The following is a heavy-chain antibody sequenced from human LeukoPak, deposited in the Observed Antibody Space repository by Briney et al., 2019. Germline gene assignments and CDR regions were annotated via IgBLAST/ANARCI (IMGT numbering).Heavy chain of an antibody. CDR3: ARLRVRGYGCGPWEGPTWLDY. CDR1: GGSISTTTNS. CDR2: IYYSGSP. J-gene: IGHJ4*02. V-gene: IGHV4-39*01. D-gene: IGHD5-18*01. Sequence: PSETLSLTCNVSGGSISTTTNSWGWAWIRQRPTKGLEWIGSIYYSGSPYYTSSLKSRVTISVDTSKNQFSLKLASLTAADTAVYYCARLRVRGYGCGPWEGPTWLDYWGQGTLVTVSS.